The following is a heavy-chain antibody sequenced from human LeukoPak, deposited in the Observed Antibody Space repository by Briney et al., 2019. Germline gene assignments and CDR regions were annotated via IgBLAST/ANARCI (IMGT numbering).Heavy chain of an antibody. CDR1: GFTFSDYY. D-gene: IGHD2-2*01. CDR2: ISSSGSTI. V-gene: IGHV3-11*01. CDR3: ARWSTGVSRHSIVVVPAAIVDY. J-gene: IGHJ4*02. Sequence: GGSLRLSCAASGFTFSDYYMSWTRQAPGKGLGWVSYISSSGSTIYYADSVKGRFTISRDNAKNSLYLQMNSLRAEDTAVYYCARWSTGVSRHSIVVVPAAIVDYWGQGTLVTVSS.